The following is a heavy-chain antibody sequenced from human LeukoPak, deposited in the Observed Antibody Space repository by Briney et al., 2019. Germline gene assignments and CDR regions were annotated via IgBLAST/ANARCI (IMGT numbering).Heavy chain of an antibody. CDR2: ISWNSGSI. Sequence: PGGSLRLSCAASGFTFDDYAMHWVRQAPGKGLEWVSGISWNSGSIGYADSVKGRFTISRDNAKNSLYLQMNSLRAEDTALYYCAKGYDSGWIEYFQHWGQGTLVTVSS. J-gene: IGHJ1*01. D-gene: IGHD6-19*01. CDR1: GFTFDDYA. V-gene: IGHV3-9*01. CDR3: AKGYDSGWIEYFQH.